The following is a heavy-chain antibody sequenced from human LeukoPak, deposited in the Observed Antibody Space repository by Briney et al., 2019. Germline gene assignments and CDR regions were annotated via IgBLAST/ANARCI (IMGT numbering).Heavy chain of an antibody. CDR2: ISWSSGSI. CDR3: ASAAAGPGNYYYSSMDV. D-gene: IGHD6-13*01. Sequence: PGGSLRLSCAASGFTFDDYAMHWVRQAPGKGLEWVSGISWSSGSIGYADSVKGRFTISRDNAKNSLYLQMNSLRAEDTALYYCASAAAGPGNYYYSSMDVWGQRTTVSVSS. CDR1: GFTFDDYA. V-gene: IGHV3-9*01. J-gene: IGHJ6*02.